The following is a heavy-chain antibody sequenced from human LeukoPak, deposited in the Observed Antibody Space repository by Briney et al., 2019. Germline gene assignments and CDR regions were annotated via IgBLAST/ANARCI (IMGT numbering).Heavy chain of an antibody. Sequence: SVKVSCKASGGTFSSHAISWVRQAPGQGLEWMGRIIPILGIANYAQKFQGRVTITADKSTSTAYMELSSLRSEDTAVYYCARGIYDYVWGRIDYWGQGTLVTVSS. V-gene: IGHV1-69*04. CDR2: IIPILGIA. D-gene: IGHD3-16*01. CDR1: GGTFSSHA. CDR3: ARGIYDYVWGRIDY. J-gene: IGHJ4*02.